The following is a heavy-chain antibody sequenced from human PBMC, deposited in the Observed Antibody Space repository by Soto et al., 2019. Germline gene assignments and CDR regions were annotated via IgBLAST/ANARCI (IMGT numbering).Heavy chain of an antibody. V-gene: IGHV4-30-4*01. D-gene: IGHD2-2*01. CDR3: ARTLGYCTSTTCIKNFDY. CDR2: IYYSGST. J-gene: IGHJ4*02. Sequence: QVQLQESGPGLVKPSQTLSLTCTVSGGSISSGDYYWSWIRQPPGKGLEWIGYIYYSGSTYYIPSLRSRVTMSIDTSKNQFSLKLSSVTAADTAVYYCARTLGYCTSTTCIKNFDYWGQGTLVTVSS. CDR1: GGSISSGDYY.